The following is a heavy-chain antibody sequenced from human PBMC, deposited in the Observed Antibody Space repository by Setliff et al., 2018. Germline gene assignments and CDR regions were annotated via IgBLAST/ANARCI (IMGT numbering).Heavy chain of an antibody. CDR3: ARDHVYGSQYYYYYYGMDV. V-gene: IGHV3-7*01. CDR1: GFTFSSYW. Sequence: GGSLRLSCAASGFTFSSYWMTWVRQAPGKGLEWVANIKQDGSERHYVDSVKGRFTISRDNAKNSLYLQITSLRAEDTAVYYCARDHVYGSQYYYYYYGMDVWGQGTTVTVSS. J-gene: IGHJ6*02. CDR2: IKQDGSER. D-gene: IGHD3-10*01.